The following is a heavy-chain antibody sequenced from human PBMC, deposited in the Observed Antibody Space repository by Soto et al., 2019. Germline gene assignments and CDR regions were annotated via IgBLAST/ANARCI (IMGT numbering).Heavy chain of an antibody. CDR2: VSSDGSRT. V-gene: IGHV3-30-3*01. D-gene: IGHD2-2*01. Sequence: QVQLVESGGGLVQPGRSLRLSCAASGFTFSTYSMHWVRQAPGKGLEWVAVVSSDGSRTYYADSVKGRFTISRDNSKNTVFMQMTSLRAEDTAVYYCARDVWHCGSNSCYFYGMDVWGQGTTVTVSS. CDR1: GFTFSTYS. J-gene: IGHJ6*02. CDR3: ARDVWHCGSNSCYFYGMDV.